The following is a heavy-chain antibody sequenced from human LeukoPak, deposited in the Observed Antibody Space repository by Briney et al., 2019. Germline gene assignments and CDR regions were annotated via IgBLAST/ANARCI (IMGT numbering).Heavy chain of an antibody. J-gene: IGHJ4*02. CDR2: IKPDGGEK. CDR3: ASSSLWSGILEY. D-gene: IGHD3-3*01. CDR1: GFTFSSYM. Sequence: GGFLRLSCAASGFTFSSYMMTWVREAPGKGLEWVANIKPDGGEKFYVDSVRGRFTISRDNAKNSLYLQMNSLRAEDTAVYYCASSSLWSGILEYWGQGTLVIVSS. V-gene: IGHV3-7*01.